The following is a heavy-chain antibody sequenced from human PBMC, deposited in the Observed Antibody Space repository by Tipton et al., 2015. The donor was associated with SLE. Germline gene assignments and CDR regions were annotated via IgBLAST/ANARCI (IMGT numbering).Heavy chain of an antibody. CDR1: GGSISSHY. D-gene: IGHD3-10*01. V-gene: IGHV4-59*04. Sequence: TLSLTCTVSGGSISSHYWSWIRQPPGKGLEWIGYIYYSGSTYYNPSLKSRVTISVDTSKNQFSLKLSSVTAADTAVYYCARQTDRGVIMIDYWGQGTLVTVSS. CDR3: ARQTDRGVIMIDY. CDR2: IYYSGST. J-gene: IGHJ4*02.